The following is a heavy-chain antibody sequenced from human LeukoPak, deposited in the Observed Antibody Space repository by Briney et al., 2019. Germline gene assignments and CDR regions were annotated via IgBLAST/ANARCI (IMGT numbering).Heavy chain of an antibody. CDR1: GVSISSYY. CDR2: IYASGNT. Sequence: SETLCLTCTASGVSISSYYWNWIRQPAGKGLEWLGRIYASGNTNCNPSLMSGVSMSVDTSKNQFSLRLISGTAAEAAVYYYAGCTVPAAPLGYYYYMDVWGKGTTVTVSS. D-gene: IGHD2-2*01. V-gene: IGHV4-4*07. CDR3: AGCTVPAAPLGYYYYMDV. J-gene: IGHJ6*03.